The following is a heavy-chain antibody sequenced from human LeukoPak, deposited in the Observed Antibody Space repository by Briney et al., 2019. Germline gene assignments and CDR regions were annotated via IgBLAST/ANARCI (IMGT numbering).Heavy chain of an antibody. J-gene: IGHJ4*02. Sequence: PSETLSLTCAVYGGSFSGYYWSWIRQPPGKGLEWIGEINHSGSTNYNPSLKSRVTISVDTSKNQFSLKLSSVTAADTAVYYCARHSHYYDSSGYDGYYFDYWGQGTLVTVSS. CDR3: ARHSHYYDSSGYDGYYFDY. D-gene: IGHD3-22*01. CDR1: GGSFSGYY. CDR2: INHSGST. V-gene: IGHV4-34*01.